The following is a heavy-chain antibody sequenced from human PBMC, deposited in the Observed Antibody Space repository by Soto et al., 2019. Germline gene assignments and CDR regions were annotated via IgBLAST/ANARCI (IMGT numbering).Heavy chain of an antibody. D-gene: IGHD3-22*01. J-gene: IGHJ4*02. CDR1: GYKFWFYG. V-gene: IGHV1-18*01. CDR3: ARDRLRGYDSSGFYS. Sequence: ASMKVSFKGSGYKFWFYGINWVRQAPGQGLEWMGWINPSDGNRNFAQKFEDRVTMTTATSTNTVFLELRSLKSDDTAIYYCARDRLRGYDSSGFYSWGQGTMVTVSS. CDR2: INPSDGNR.